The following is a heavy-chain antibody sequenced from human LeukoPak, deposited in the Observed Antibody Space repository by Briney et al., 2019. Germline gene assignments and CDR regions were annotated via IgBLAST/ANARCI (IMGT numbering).Heavy chain of an antibody. V-gene: IGHV4-31*03. D-gene: IGHD5-12*01. CDR2: IYYSGST. Sequence: SETLSLTCTVSGGSISSGGYYWSWIRQHPGKGLEWIGYIYYSGSTYYNPSLKSRVTISVDTSKNQFSLKLSSVTAADTAVHYCARGYDDRYYFDYWGQGTLVTVSS. CDR3: ARGYDDRYYFDY. J-gene: IGHJ4*02. CDR1: GGSISSGGYY.